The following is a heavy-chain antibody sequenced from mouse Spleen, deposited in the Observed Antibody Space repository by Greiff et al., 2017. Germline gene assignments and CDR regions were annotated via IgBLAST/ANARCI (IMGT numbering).Heavy chain of an antibody. D-gene: IGHD1-1*01. V-gene: IGHV1-42*01. CDR3: ARSGDYSVAY. CDR2: INPSTGGT. CDR1: GYSFTGYY. J-gene: IGHJ3*01. Sequence: EVQLQQSGPELVKPGASVKISCKASGYSFTGYYMNWVKQSPEKSLEWIGEINPSTGGTTYNQKFKAKATLTVDKSSSTVYMQLKSLTSEDSAVYYCARSGDYSVAYWGQGTLVTVSA.